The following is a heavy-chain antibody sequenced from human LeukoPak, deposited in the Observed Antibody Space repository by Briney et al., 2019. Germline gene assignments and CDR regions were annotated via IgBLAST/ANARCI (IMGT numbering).Heavy chain of an antibody. Sequence: PGGSLRLSCTASGFTFGDYAMSWVRQAPGKGLEWVGFIRSKAYGGTTEYAASVKGRFTISRDDSKSIAYLQMNSLKTEDTAVYYCTREEDSGSFHYWGQGTLVTVSS. CDR1: GFTFGDYA. D-gene: IGHD1-26*01. V-gene: IGHV3-49*04. CDR2: IRSKAYGGTT. CDR3: TREEDSGSFHY. J-gene: IGHJ4*02.